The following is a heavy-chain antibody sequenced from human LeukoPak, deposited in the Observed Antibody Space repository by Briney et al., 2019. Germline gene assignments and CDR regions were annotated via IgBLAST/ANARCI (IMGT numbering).Heavy chain of an antibody. CDR3: ARAPYTSRWFDH. CDR2: IWYNGGNT. CDR1: GVTFSNYA. Sequence: GGSLRLSCAASGVTFSNYAMHWVRQAPGKGLEGVAFIWYNGGNTYYADSVKCRFTISRDNSKNTLSLQMNSLRAEDTAVYYCARAPYTSRWFDHWGQGTLVTVSS. D-gene: IGHD2-2*01. V-gene: IGHV3-33*01. J-gene: IGHJ5*02.